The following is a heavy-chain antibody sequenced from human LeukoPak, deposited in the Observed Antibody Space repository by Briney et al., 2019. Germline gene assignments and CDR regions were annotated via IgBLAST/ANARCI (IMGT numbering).Heavy chain of an antibody. CDR2: IYYSGSA. Sequence: SETLSLTCTVSGGSISSSTYYWGWIRQPPGKGLEWIGSIYYSGSAFYNPSLKSRVTISVNTSKNQFSLKLTSVTAADTAVYYCARQGSYYYGSGTYYNGHFDYWAQGTLVTVSS. V-gene: IGHV4-39*01. D-gene: IGHD3-10*01. J-gene: IGHJ4*02. CDR3: ARQGSYYYGSGTYYNGHFDY. CDR1: GGSISSSTYY.